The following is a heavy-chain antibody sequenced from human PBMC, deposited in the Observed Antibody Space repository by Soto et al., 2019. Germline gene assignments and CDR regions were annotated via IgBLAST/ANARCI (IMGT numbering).Heavy chain of an antibody. J-gene: IGHJ3*02. D-gene: IGHD5-12*01. Sequence: ASVKVSCKASGYTFTSYYMHWVRQAPGQGLEWMGIINPSGGSTSYAQKFQGRVTMTRDTSTSTVYMELSSLRSEDTAVYYCASWYSGYDYRGGHAFEIWGQGTMVSVSS. CDR2: INPSGGST. V-gene: IGHV1-46*03. CDR1: GYTFTSYY. CDR3: ASWYSGYDYRGGHAFEI.